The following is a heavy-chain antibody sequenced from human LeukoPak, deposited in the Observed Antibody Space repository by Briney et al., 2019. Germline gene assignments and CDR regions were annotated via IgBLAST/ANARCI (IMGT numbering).Heavy chain of an antibody. Sequence: VASVKVSCKASGYTFTSYGISWVRQAPGQGLEWMGWISVYNGNTNYAQKLQGRVTMTTDTSTSTAYMELRSLRSDDTAVYYCARGTGWFGELDSYYYYYMDVWGKGTTVTVSS. CDR3: ARGTGWFGELDSYYYYYMDV. CDR2: ISVYNGNT. CDR1: GYTFTSYG. D-gene: IGHD3-10*01. V-gene: IGHV1-18*01. J-gene: IGHJ6*03.